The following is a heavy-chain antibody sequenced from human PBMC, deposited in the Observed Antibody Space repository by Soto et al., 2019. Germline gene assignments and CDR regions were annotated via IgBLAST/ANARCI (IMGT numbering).Heavy chain of an antibody. Sequence: PGGSLRLSCAASGFTFTSYAMSWVRQAPGKGLEWVSTINESGGRTYYTDSVKGRFTISRGISKNTLYLQMNSLRAEDTALYYCAKDARPSSWGQGTLVTVSS. J-gene: IGHJ5*02. CDR2: INESGGRT. CDR3: AKDARPSS. V-gene: IGHV3-23*01. CDR1: GFTFTSYA.